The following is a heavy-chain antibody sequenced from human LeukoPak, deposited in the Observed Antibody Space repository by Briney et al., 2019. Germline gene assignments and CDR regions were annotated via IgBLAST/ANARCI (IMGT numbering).Heavy chain of an antibody. CDR1: GYTFTSHF. CDR3: ARVKSYYYDTSDKDAFDI. V-gene: IGHV1-46*01. D-gene: IGHD3-22*01. J-gene: IGHJ3*02. Sequence: WASVTVSCKASGYTFTSHFMHWVRQAPGQGLEWMGLINLRGGSTSYTQKFQGRVTMTRDTSTSTVYMELSSLRSEDTAVYYCARVKSYYYDTSDKDAFDIWGQGTMVTVSS. CDR2: INLRGGST.